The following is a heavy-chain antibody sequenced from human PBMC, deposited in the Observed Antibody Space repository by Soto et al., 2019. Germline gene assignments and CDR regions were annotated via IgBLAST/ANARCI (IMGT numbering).Heavy chain of an antibody. V-gene: IGHV3-21*01. Sequence: VGSLRLACAASGFSFSSYTMNWVRQAPGKGLEWVSSITNRGTHTYSADSVKGRFTISRDNDKNSLYLQMNNLRAEDTAIYFCARAHEVAWFDSWGQGTLVTVSS. CDR3: ARAHEVAWFDS. CDR2: ITNRGTHT. CDR1: GFSFSSYT. J-gene: IGHJ5*01. D-gene: IGHD2-15*01.